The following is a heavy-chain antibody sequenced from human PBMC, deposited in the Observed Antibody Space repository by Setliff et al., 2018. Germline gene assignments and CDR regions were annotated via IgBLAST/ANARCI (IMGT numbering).Heavy chain of an antibody. CDR2: ISAYNGNT. J-gene: IGHJ3*02. V-gene: IGHV1-18*04. Sequence: ASVKVSCKASGYTFTSYYMHWVRQAPGQGLEWMGWISAYNGNTNYAQKLQGRVTMTTDTSTSTAYMELRSLRYDYTAVYYCARVLFHCSSTSCYLDAFDIWGQGTMVTVSS. CDR1: GYTFTSYY. CDR3: ARVLFHCSSTSCYLDAFDI. D-gene: IGHD2-2*01.